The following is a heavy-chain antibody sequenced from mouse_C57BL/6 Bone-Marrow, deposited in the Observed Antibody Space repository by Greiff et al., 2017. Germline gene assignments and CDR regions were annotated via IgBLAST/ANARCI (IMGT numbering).Heavy chain of an antibody. CDR2: IYPRSGNT. Sequence: QVQLQQSGAELARPGASVKLSCKASGYTFTSYGISWVKQRTGQGLEWIGEIYPRSGNTSYTEKFKGQATLTADKSSSTAYMQLSSLTSEDSAVYYCARRELDYFDVWGTGTTVTVSS. J-gene: IGHJ1*03. CDR1: GYTFTSYG. CDR3: ARRELDYFDV. V-gene: IGHV1-81*01.